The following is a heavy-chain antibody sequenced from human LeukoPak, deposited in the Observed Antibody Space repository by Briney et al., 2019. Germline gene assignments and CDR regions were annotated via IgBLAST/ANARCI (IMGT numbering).Heavy chain of an antibody. CDR3: ARASSWTYYFDY. D-gene: IGHD6-13*01. J-gene: IGHJ4*02. Sequence: SETLSLTCAVYGGSFSGYYWSWIRQPPGKGLEWIGEINHSGSTNYNPSLKSRVTISVDTSKNQLSLKLSSVTAADTAVYYCARASSWTYYFDYWGQGTLVTVSS. CDR2: INHSGST. CDR1: GGSFSGYY. V-gene: IGHV4-34*01.